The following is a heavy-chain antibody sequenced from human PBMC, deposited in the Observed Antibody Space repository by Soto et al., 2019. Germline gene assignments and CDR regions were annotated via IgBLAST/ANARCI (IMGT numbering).Heavy chain of an antibody. D-gene: IGHD3-22*01. V-gene: IGHV3-21*01. CDR3: ARAQAPYDSSGYYY. Sequence: GGSLRLSCAASGFTFSSYSMNWVRQAPGKGLEWVSSISSSSSYIYYADSVKGRFTISRDNAKNSLYLQMNSLRAEDTAVYYCARAQAPYDSSGYYYWGQGTLVTVSS. CDR2: ISSSSSYI. J-gene: IGHJ4*02. CDR1: GFTFSSYS.